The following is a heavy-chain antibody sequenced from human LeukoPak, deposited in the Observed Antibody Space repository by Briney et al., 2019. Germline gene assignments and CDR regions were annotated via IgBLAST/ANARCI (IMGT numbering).Heavy chain of an antibody. D-gene: IGHD6-6*01. Sequence: GGSLRLSCAVSGFNLNSYAMHWVRQAPGKGLEWVGVIRHDEAHSFYADSVQGRFTISRDTSKKLLYLQMNRLRVEDTAVYYCAKEYTPSSPLGELDSWGQGTLVTVSS. J-gene: IGHJ4*02. CDR3: AKEYTPSSPLGELDS. V-gene: IGHV3-30*02. CDR1: GFNLNSYA. CDR2: IRHDEAHS.